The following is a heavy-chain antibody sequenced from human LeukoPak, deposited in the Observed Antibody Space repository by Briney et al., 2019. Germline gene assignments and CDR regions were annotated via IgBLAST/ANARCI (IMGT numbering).Heavy chain of an antibody. CDR1: GFTFSDYY. D-gene: IGHD3-10*01. CDR3: ARDLYYYGSGSLYGMDV. V-gene: IGHV3-11*01. Sequence: GGSLRLSCAASGFTFSDYYMGWIRQAPGKGLDWVSYISSSGGTMYYADSVKGRFTISRDNAKNSLYLQMNSLRAEDTAVYYCARDLYYYGSGSLYGMDVWGQGTTVTVSS. J-gene: IGHJ6*02. CDR2: ISSSGGTM.